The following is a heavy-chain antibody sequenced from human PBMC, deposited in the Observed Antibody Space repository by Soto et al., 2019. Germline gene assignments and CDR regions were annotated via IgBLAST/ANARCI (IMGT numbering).Heavy chain of an antibody. D-gene: IGHD1-26*01. Sequence: QVQLVQSGAEVKKPGSSVKVSCKASGGTFSSYAISWVRQAPGQGLEWMGGIIPIFGTANYAQKFQGRVTITADESTSIAYMELSSLRAEDTAVYYCARSVPNSGIYLLDYYYYGMDVWGQGTTVTVSS. CDR3: ARSVPNSGIYLLDYYYYGMDV. CDR1: GGTFSSYA. V-gene: IGHV1-69*01. CDR2: IIPIFGTA. J-gene: IGHJ6*02.